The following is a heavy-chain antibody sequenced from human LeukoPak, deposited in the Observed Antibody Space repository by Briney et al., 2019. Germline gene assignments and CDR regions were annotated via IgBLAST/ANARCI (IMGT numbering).Heavy chain of an antibody. CDR3: ARDPEQQLVLRKYNWFDP. CDR1: GFTFSSYS. Sequence: GGSLRLSCAASGFTFSSYSMNWVRQAPGQGLEWVSSISSSSSYIYYADSVKGRFTISRDNAKNSLYLQMNSLRAEDTAVYYCARDPEQQLVLRKYNWFDPWGQGTLVTVSS. CDR2: ISSSSSYI. D-gene: IGHD6-13*01. J-gene: IGHJ5*02. V-gene: IGHV3-21*01.